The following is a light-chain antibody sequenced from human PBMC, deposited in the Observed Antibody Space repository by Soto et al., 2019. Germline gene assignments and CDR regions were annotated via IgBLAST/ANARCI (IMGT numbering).Light chain of an antibody. CDR2: GNS. Sequence: QSVLTQPPSVSGAPGQRVTISCTGSSSNIGAGYDVHWYQQLPGTAPKLLIYGNSNRPSGVPDRFSGSKSGTSASLAITGLQAEDEADYYCRSYDSSLRGVVFGGGTKLTFL. CDR1: SSNIGAGYD. CDR3: RSYDSSLRGVV. V-gene: IGLV1-40*01. J-gene: IGLJ2*01.